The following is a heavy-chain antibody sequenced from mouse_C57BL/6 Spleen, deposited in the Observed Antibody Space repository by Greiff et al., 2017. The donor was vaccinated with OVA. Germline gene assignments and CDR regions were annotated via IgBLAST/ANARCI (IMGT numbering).Heavy chain of an antibody. CDR2: ISSGSSTI. D-gene: IGHD3-3*01. V-gene: IGHV5-17*01. CDR3: ARGTPDYAMDY. Sequence: DVHLVESGGGLVKPGGSLKLSCAASGFTFSDYGMHWVRQAPEKGLEWVAYISSGSSTIYYADTVKGRFTISRDNATNTLFLQMTSLRSEDTAMYYCARGTPDYAMDYWGQGTSVTVSS. CDR1: GFTFSDYG. J-gene: IGHJ4*01.